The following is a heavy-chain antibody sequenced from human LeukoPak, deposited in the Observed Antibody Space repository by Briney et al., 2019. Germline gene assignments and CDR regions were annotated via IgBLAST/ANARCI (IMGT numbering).Heavy chain of an antibody. CDR3: TRDYGRSRDYGMDV. CDR2: INSDGSST. J-gene: IGHJ6*02. D-gene: IGHD3-10*01. V-gene: IGHV3-74*01. Sequence: GGSLRLSCAASGFTFSSYWMHWVRQAPGKGLVWVSRINSDGSSTTYADSVKGRFTISRDNAKNTLYLQMNSLRAEDTAVYFCTRDYGRSRDYGMDVWGQGTTVTVSS. CDR1: GFTFSSYW.